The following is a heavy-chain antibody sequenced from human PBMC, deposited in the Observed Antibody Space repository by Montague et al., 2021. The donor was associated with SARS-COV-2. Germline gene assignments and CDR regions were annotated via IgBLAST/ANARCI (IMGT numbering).Heavy chain of an antibody. CDR1: GGSISSSNYY. CDR2: IYYSGST. D-gene: IGHD3-22*01. V-gene: IGHV4-39*01. CDR3: ASRTYYYDSSGSDAFDV. J-gene: IGHJ3*01. Sequence: SETLSLTCTVSGGSISSSNYYWGWIRQPPGKGLEWIGSIYYSGSTYYNPSLKSRVTIFVDTSKNQFSLKLSSVTAADTAVYYCASRTYYYDSSGSDAFDVWGKVTMVTVSS.